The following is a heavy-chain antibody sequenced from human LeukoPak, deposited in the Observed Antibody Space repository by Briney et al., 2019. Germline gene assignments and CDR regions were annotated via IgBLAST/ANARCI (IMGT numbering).Heavy chain of an antibody. CDR1: GYTLADLS. J-gene: IGHJ4*02. V-gene: IGHV1-24*01. D-gene: IGHD2-21*02. CDR2: FDPEDGER. Sequence: GASVKVSCKISGYTLADLSMHWVRQAPGEGLEWLGRFDPEDGERIYARNFQGRFTMTEDTSADTAYMELYSLRSEDTAVYYCATGPIDMTVDYLHYWGQGTLVTVSS. CDR3: ATGPIDMTVDYLHY.